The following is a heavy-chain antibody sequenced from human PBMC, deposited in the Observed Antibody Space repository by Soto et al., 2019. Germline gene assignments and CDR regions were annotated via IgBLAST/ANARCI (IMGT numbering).Heavy chain of an antibody. V-gene: IGHV1-69*06. J-gene: IGHJ4*02. CDR2: IIPIFDTA. D-gene: IGHD5-18*01. CDR3: ARVATDTAILYYFDY. Sequence: ASVKVSCKASGGTFSTYIISWVRQAPGQGLEWLGGIIPIFDTANYAQKFQGRVTMTADKSTTTAYMELSSLRSEDTAVYYCARVATDTAILYYFDYWGQGTPVTVSS. CDR1: GGTFSTYI.